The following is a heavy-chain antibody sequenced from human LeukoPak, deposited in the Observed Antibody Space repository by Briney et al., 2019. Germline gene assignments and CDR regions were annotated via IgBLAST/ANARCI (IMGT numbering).Heavy chain of an antibody. V-gene: IGHV4-59*08. CDR1: GVTISSYY. D-gene: IGHD3-10*01. CDR3: ARHAFWVGFGKAEDNWFDP. CDR2: IYYSGST. Sequence: MSSETLSLTCTASGVTISSYYWSWIRQPPGKGLEWIGYIYYSGSTNYNPSLKSRVTISVDTSKNQFSLKLSSVTAADTAVYYCARHAFWVGFGKAEDNWFDPWGQGTLVTVSS. J-gene: IGHJ5*02.